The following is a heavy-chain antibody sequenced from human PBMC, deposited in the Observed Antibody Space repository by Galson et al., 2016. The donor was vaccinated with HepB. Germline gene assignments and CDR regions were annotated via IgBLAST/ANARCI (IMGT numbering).Heavy chain of an antibody. D-gene: IGHD3-10*01. CDR1: GFTFSETW. CDR2: IKSKTDGGTT. CDR3: TTFSIWFRESDYGMDV. J-gene: IGHJ6*04. V-gene: IGHV3-15*01. Sequence: SLRLSCAASGFTFSETWMSWVRQAPGKGLEWVGRIKSKTDGGTTDYAAPVKGRFTISRDDSKNTLFLQMNSLKSEDTAVYYCTTFSIWFRESDYGMDVWGKGTTVTVSS.